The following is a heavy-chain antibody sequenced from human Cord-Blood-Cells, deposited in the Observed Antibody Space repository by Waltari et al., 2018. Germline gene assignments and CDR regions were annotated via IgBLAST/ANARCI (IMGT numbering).Heavy chain of an antibody. V-gene: IGHV4-34*01. Sequence: QVQLQQWGAGLLKPSETLSLTCAVYGGSFSGYYWSWIRQPPGKGLEWIGEINHSGSNNYNPSLSSRVTISVDTSKNQFSLKLGSVTAADTAVYYCAGGRKFMWYSSSSGAFDIWGQGTMVTVSS. CDR1: GGSFSGYY. D-gene: IGHD6-6*01. J-gene: IGHJ3*02. CDR2: INHSGSN. CDR3: AGGRKFMWYSSSSGAFDI.